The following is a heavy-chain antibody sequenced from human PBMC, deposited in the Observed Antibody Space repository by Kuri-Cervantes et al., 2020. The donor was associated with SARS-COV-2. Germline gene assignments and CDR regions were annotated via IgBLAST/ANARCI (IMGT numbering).Heavy chain of an antibody. V-gene: IGHV3-30-3*01. Sequence: LSLTCAASGFTFSSYAMHWVRQAPGKGLEWVAVISYDGSNKYYADSVKGRFTISRDNSKNSLYLQMNSLRAEDTAVYYCASNRPLDITIFGVVIPPTGGDAFDIWGQGTMVTVSS. CDR3: ASNRPLDITIFGVVIPPTGGDAFDI. CDR2: ISYDGSNK. CDR1: GFTFSSYA. D-gene: IGHD3-3*01. J-gene: IGHJ3*02.